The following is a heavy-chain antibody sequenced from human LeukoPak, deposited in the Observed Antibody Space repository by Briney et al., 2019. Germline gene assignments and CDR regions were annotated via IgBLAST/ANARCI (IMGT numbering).Heavy chain of an antibody. CDR1: GFTFSTYR. CDR3: TTGIFDY. V-gene: IGHV3-21*06. J-gene: IGHJ4*02. D-gene: IGHD1-14*01. Sequence: GGSLRLSCAASGFTFSTYRMNWVRQAPGKGLEWVSSISSSSSYIYYADSVNGRFTISRDNAKNSLFLQMNSLRAEDTAVYYCTTGIFDYWGQGTLVTVSS. CDR2: ISSSSSYI.